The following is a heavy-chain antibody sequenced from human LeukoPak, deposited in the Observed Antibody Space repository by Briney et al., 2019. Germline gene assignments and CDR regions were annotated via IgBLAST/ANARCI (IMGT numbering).Heavy chain of an antibody. CDR1: GFTFSGYA. CDR2: IGGSGDTT. V-gene: IGHV3-23*01. Sequence: GGSLGLSCAASGFTFSGYAMAWVRQAPGKGLEWVSVIGGSGDTTRYADSVKGRFTISRDKSKTTLFLQMNSLRVEDTAVYYCASKFGESYYYYYGLDVWGQGTTVTVSS. CDR3: ASKFGESYYYYYGLDV. D-gene: IGHD3-10*01. J-gene: IGHJ6*02.